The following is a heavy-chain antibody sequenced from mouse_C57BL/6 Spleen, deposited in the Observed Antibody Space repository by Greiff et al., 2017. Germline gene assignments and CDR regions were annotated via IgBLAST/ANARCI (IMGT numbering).Heavy chain of an antibody. Sequence: VQLQQPGAELVKPGASVKLSCTASGYTFTSYWMHWVKQRPGQGLEWIGMIHPNSGSTNYNEKFKSKATLTVNKSYSTADMQISSLTSEDSAVYYCARHLSFDYWGQGTTLTVSS. J-gene: IGHJ2*01. CDR3: ARHLSFDY. CDR1: GYTFTSYW. V-gene: IGHV1-64*01. CDR2: IHPNSGST.